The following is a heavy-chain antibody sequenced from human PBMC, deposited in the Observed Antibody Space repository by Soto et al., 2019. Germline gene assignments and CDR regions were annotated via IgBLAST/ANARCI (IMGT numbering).Heavy chain of an antibody. CDR3: ARDPPYYYDSSGYVTDY. J-gene: IGHJ4*02. CDR2: ISSSSSYI. V-gene: IGHV3-21*01. Sequence: GGSLRLSCAASGFTFSSYSMNWVRQAPGKGLEWVSSISSSSSYIYYADSVKGRFTISRDNAKNSLYLQMNSLRAEDTAVYYCARDPPYYYDSSGYVTDYWGQGTLVTVSS. CDR1: GFTFSSYS. D-gene: IGHD3-22*01.